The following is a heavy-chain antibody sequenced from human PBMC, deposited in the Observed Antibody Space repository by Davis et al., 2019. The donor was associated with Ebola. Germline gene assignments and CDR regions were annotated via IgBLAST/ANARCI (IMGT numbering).Heavy chain of an antibody. Sequence: GESLKISCRGSDYVFGSHNINWVRQAPGKGLEWISFIRSTGETIYYADSVRGRFPISRDWAKNSLFLHMTALRADDTAVYYCARQYVPTFGEVSVRIYGLDVWGQGATVAASS. D-gene: IGHD3-3*01. CDR2: IRSTGETI. V-gene: IGHV3-48*03. CDR1: DYVFGSHN. J-gene: IGHJ6*02. CDR3: ARQYVPTFGEVSVRIYGLDV.